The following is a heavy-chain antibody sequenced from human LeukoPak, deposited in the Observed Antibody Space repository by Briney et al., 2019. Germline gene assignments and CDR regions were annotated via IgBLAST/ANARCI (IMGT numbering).Heavy chain of an antibody. Sequence: GRSLRLSCAASGFTFSSYGMHWVRQAPGKGLEWVAVISYDGSNKYHADSVKGRFTISRDNSKNTLYLQMNSLRAEDTAVYYCAKDRPTVTNTLDYWGQGTLVTVSS. J-gene: IGHJ4*02. V-gene: IGHV3-30*18. CDR3: AKDRPTVTNTLDY. CDR1: GFTFSSYG. D-gene: IGHD4-17*01. CDR2: ISYDGSNK.